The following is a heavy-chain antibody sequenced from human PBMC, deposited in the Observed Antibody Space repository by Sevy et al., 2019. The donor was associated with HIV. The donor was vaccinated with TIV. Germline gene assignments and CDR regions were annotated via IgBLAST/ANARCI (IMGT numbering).Heavy chain of an antibody. Sequence: GGSLRLSCAASGFSFRNYGMHWVRQAPGKGLEWVAFISNDGSNKYYTDAVKGRFTISRDNSQNTLYLQVNNVRADDTAVFYCAKNIWTGYYVPHGYWGHGTLVTVSS. CDR2: ISNDGSNK. V-gene: IGHV3-30*02. D-gene: IGHD3-9*01. CDR1: GFSFRNYG. CDR3: AKNIWTGYYVPHGY. J-gene: IGHJ4*01.